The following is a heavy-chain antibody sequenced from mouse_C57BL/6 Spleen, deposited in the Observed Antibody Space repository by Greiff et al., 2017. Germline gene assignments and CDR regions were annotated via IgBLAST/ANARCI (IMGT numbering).Heavy chain of an antibody. Sequence: VQLKEPGAELVRPGASVKLSCTASGFNIKDDYMHWVKQRPEQGLEWIGWIDPENGDTEYASKFQGKATITADTSSNTAYLQLSSLTSEDTAVYYCTAIGARDYWGQGTTLTVSS. CDR1: GFNIKDDY. J-gene: IGHJ2*01. V-gene: IGHV14-4*01. CDR2: IDPENGDT. CDR3: TAIGARDY. D-gene: IGHD2-14*01.